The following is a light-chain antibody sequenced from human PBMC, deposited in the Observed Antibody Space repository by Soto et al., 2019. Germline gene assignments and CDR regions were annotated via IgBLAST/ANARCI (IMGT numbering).Light chain of an antibody. J-gene: IGLJ2*01. CDR2: EAT. Sequence: QSALTQPASVSGSPGQSITISCTGTSSDIGGYNLVSWYRHHPGKAPKLLIYEATKRPSGVSDRFSGSRSGNTASLTISPLQSEDEADYSCYSFAGSATFVFGGGTKLTVL. V-gene: IGLV2-23*02. CDR1: SSDIGGYNL. CDR3: YSFAGSATFV.